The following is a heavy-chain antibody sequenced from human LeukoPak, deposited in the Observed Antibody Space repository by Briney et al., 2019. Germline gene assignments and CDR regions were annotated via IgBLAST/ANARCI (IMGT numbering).Heavy chain of an antibody. CDR3: ARRGSYYDFWSGHYYYYYYMDV. J-gene: IGHJ6*03. CDR2: INHSGGT. D-gene: IGHD3-3*01. V-gene: IGHV4-34*01. Sequence: SETLSLTCAVYGGSFSGYYWSWIRQPPGKGLEWIGEINHSGGTNYNPSLKSRVTISVDTSKNQFSLKLSSVTAADTAVYYCARRGSYYDFWSGHYYYYYYMDVWGKGTTVTVSS. CDR1: GGSFSGYY.